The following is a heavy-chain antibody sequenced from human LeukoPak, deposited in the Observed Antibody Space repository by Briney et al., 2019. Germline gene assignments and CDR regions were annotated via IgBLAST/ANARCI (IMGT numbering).Heavy chain of an antibody. V-gene: IGHV3-21*01. J-gene: IGHJ4*02. CDR3: ARGWGYGDYVEIFDY. CDR1: GFTFSSYS. CDR2: ISSSSSYI. Sequence: PGGSLRLSCAASGFTFSSYSMNWVRQAPGKGLEWVSSISSSSSYIYYADSVKGRFTISRDNAKNSLCLQMNSLRAEDTAVYYCARGWGYGDYVEIFDYWGQGTLVTVSS. D-gene: IGHD4-17*01.